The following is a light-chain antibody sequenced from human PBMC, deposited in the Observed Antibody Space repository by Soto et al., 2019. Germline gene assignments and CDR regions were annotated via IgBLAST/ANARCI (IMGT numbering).Light chain of an antibody. CDR3: QQSYSAPYT. V-gene: IGKV1-39*01. CDR1: QSSYSS. J-gene: IGKJ2*01. Sequence: DIQMPQSPSSLSASVGDRVTITCRASQSSYSSLNWYHQKPGKAPKLLIYAASNLQSGVQSRLSGSGSGTDFTLSISSLQPEDFAAYYCQQSYSAPYTFGQGTKLEI. CDR2: AAS.